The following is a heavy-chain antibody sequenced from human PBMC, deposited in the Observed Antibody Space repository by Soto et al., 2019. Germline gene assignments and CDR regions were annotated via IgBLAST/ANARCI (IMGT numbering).Heavy chain of an antibody. Sequence: SVTLPLTCAVYARSFSGYYWSWIRQPPGKALEWLGEINHSGSTNYIPSLKSRVTISVDTSKNQFSLKLCSVTAADTAVYYCASLAVAGPNWTPDSWGQGRLVTVSS. J-gene: IGHJ4*02. V-gene: IGHV4-34*01. CDR1: ARSFSGYY. CDR2: INHSGST. D-gene: IGHD6-19*01. CDR3: ASLAVAGPNWTPDS.